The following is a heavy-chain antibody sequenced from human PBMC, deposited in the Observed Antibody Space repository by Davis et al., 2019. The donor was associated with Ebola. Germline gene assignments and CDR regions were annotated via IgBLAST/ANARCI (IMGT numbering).Heavy chain of an antibody. CDR1: GESFNGYF. CDR3: ARGLGLGWFDP. J-gene: IGHJ5*02. V-gene: IGHV4-34*01. D-gene: IGHD3-10*01. CDR2: INHRGTT. Sequence: PSETLSLTCAVYGESFNGYFWSWVRQPPGKGLEWIGEINHRGTTNYNPSLKSRVTISVDTSKNQFSLKLSAVTAPDTAVYYCARGLGLGWFDPWGQGTPVTVSS.